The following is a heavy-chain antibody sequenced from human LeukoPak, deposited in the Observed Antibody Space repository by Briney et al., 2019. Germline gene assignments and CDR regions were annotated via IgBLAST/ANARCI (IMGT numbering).Heavy chain of an antibody. D-gene: IGHD3-9*01. CDR2: ISYDGSNK. J-gene: IGHJ4*02. CDR3: ARVGRYYDILTGYFPSIFDY. V-gene: IGHV3-30*14. Sequence: PGGSLRLSCAASGFTFSSYAMHWVRQAPGKGLEWVAVISYDGSNKYYADSVKGRFTISRDNSKNTLYLQMNSLRAEDTAVYYCARVGRYYDILTGYFPSIFDYWGQGTLVTVSS. CDR1: GFTFSSYA.